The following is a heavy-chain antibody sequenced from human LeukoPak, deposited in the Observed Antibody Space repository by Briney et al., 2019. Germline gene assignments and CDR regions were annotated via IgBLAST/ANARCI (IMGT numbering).Heavy chain of an antibody. CDR2: INAGNGNT. J-gene: IGHJ6*02. CDR1: GYTFTIYA. Sequence: ASVTVSCKASGYTFTIYAMHWVRQAPGQRLEWMGWINAGNGNTKYSQKFQGRVTITRDTSASTAYMELSSLRSEDTAVYYCAREDPSLGYYDFWSGYPTSYGMDVWGQGTTVTVSS. D-gene: IGHD3-3*01. V-gene: IGHV1-3*01. CDR3: AREDPSLGYYDFWSGYPTSYGMDV.